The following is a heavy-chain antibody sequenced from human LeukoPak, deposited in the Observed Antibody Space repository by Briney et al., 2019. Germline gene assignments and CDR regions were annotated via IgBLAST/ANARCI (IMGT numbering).Heavy chain of an antibody. CDR1: GDNIFNDNAA. CDR3: VREGPAFEV. Sequence: SQTLSLTCAISGDNIFNDNAAWNWVRQSPSRGLEWVGKIYYRAQWNYDYVRSMKGRITVTPDTPRNQFSLQLNSVTPDDSAVYYCVREGPAFEVWGLGTMVTVSS. CDR2: IYYRAQWNY. J-gene: IGHJ3*01. V-gene: IGHV6-1*01.